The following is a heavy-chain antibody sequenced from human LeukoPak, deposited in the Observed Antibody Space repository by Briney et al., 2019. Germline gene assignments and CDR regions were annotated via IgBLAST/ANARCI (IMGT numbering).Heavy chain of an antibody. D-gene: IGHD3-10*01. CDR1: GGSISSYY. J-gene: IGHJ4*02. V-gene: IGHV4-4*07. CDR3: AREGEIIWFGEFTFDY. Sequence: PSETLSLTCTVSGGSISSYYWSWIRQPAGKGLEWIGRIYTSGSTNYNPSLKSRVTMSVDTSKNQFSLKLSSVTAADTAVYYCAREGEIIWFGEFTFDYWGQGTLVTVSS. CDR2: IYTSGST.